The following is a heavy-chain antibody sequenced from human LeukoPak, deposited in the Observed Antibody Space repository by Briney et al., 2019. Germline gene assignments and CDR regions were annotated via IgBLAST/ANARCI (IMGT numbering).Heavy chain of an antibody. CDR3: ARDLLGEMATESPAGY. CDR2: IKQDGSEK. V-gene: IGHV3-7*01. D-gene: IGHD5-24*01. J-gene: IGHJ4*02. Sequence: GGSLRLSCAASGFTFSSYWMSWVRQAPGKGLEWVANIKQDGSEKYYVDSVKGRFTISRDNAKNSLYLQMNGLRAEDTAVYYCARDLLGEMATESPAGYWGQGTLVTVSS. CDR1: GFTFSSYW.